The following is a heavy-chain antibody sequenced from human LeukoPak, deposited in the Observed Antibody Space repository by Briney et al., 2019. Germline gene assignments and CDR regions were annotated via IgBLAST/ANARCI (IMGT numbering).Heavy chain of an antibody. V-gene: IGHV1-18*01. D-gene: IGHD2-15*01. J-gene: IGHJ6*02. Sequence: ASVKVSCKASGYTFTSYGISWVRQAPGQGREWMGWISAYNGNTNYAQKLQGRVTMTTDTSTSTAYVELRSLRSDDTAVYYCARLGYCSGGSCAYYYYGMDVWGQGTTVTVSS. CDR3: ARLGYCSGGSCAYYYYGMDV. CDR1: GYTFTSYG. CDR2: ISAYNGNT.